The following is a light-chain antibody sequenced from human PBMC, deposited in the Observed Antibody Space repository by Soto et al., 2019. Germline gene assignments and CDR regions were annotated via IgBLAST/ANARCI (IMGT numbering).Light chain of an antibody. V-gene: IGLV1-51*01. Sequence: QSVLTQPPSVSAAPGQKVTISCSGSSSNIGNNYVSWYQQVPGTAPKLLIFDNNKRPSVIPDRFSGSKSGTSATLGITGLQTGDEADYYCEAWDDSLTTVLFGGRTQLTVL. CDR2: DNN. CDR3: EAWDDSLTTVL. CDR1: SSNIGNNY. J-gene: IGLJ2*01.